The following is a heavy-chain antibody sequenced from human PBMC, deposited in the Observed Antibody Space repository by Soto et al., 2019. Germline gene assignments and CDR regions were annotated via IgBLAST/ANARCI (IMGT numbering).Heavy chain of an antibody. CDR2: INHGGST. D-gene: IGHD2-15*01. Sequence: SETLSLTCAFYSWSFSGYYWILIRQPPGKGLEWIGEINHGGSTNYNPSLKSRVTISVDTSQNQFSLKLSSVTAADTAVYYCASGEDEYSFDYRGQGTLVTVSS. CDR3: ASGEDEYSFDY. V-gene: IGHV4-34*01. J-gene: IGHJ4*02. CDR1: SWSFSGYY.